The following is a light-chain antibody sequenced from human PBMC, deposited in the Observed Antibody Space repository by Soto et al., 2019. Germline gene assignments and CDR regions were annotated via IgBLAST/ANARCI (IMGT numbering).Light chain of an antibody. J-gene: IGLJ1*01. CDR3: SAYTITSPYV. CDR2: DVS. Sequence: QSVLTQPASVSGSPGQSISISCTGTSSDVGAYNYISWYQQHPGKAPKLIIYDVSNRPSGVSSRFSGSKSGNTASLTISGLQAEDGADYYCSAYTITSPYVFGTGTKVT. V-gene: IGLV2-14*03. CDR1: SSDVGAYNY.